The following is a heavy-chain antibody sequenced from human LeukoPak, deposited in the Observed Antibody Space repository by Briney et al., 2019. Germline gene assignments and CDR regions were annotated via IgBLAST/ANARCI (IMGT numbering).Heavy chain of an antibody. CDR3: AICSGGSCYSRGGVDY. CDR2: INPSGGST. Sequence: ASVKVSCKASGYTFTSYYMHWVRQAPGQGLEWMGIINPSGGSTSYAQKFQGRVTMNRDTSTSTVYMELSSLRSEDTAVYYCAICSGGSCYSRGGVDYWGQGTLVTVSS. D-gene: IGHD2-15*01. J-gene: IGHJ4*02. V-gene: IGHV1-46*03. CDR1: GYTFTSYY.